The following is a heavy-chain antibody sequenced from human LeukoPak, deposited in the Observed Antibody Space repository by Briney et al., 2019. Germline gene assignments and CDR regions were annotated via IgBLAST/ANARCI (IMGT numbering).Heavy chain of an antibody. D-gene: IGHD5-24*01. V-gene: IGHV4-59*08. CDR1: GGSISSYY. CDR3: ARLRDGYNSWYFDL. CDR2: IYYSGTT. J-gene: IGHJ2*01. Sequence: PSETLSLTCTVSGGSISSYYWSWIRQPPGKGREWIGYIYYSGTTNYNPSLKSRVTISVDSSKNQFSLKLSSVTAADTAVYYCARLRDGYNSWYFDLWGRGTLVTVSS.